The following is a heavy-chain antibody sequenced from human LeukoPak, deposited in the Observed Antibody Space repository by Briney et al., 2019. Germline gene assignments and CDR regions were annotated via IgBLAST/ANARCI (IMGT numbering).Heavy chain of an antibody. J-gene: IGHJ4*02. Sequence: ASVKVSCKASGYTFTSYYMHWVRQAPGQGLEWMGIINPSGGSTSYAQKFQGRVTMTRDTSISTAYMELSRLRSDDTAVYSCARGNLYPIDYWGQGTLVTVSS. CDR3: ARGNLYPIDY. D-gene: IGHD3-16*01. V-gene: IGHV1-46*01. CDR1: GYTFTSYY. CDR2: INPSGGST.